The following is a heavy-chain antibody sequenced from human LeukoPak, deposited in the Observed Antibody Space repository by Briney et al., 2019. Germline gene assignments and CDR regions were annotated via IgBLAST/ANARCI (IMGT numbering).Heavy chain of an antibody. CDR1: GFTFSSYW. J-gene: IGHJ4*02. Sequence: GGSLRLSCAASGFTFSSYWMHWVRQAPGKGLVWVSRINSDGSSTSYADSVKGRFTISRDNAKNTLYLQMNSLRAEDTAVYYCARARSGYSHENYFDYWGQGTLVTVSS. CDR3: ARARSGYSHENYFDY. V-gene: IGHV3-74*01. CDR2: INSDGSST. D-gene: IGHD5-18*01.